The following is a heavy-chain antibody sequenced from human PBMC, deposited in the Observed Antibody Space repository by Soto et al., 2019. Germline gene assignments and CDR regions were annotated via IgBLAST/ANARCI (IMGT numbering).Heavy chain of an antibody. CDR2: ISANDVGT. J-gene: IGHJ4*02. V-gene: IGHV3-23*01. D-gene: IGHD1-20*01. Sequence: VGSLRLSCAASGFAFSSYAMTWVRQAPGKGLEWVSLISANDVGTYYAESVKTRLTISTDQSRNTVYLQMDSLRADDTAIYYCAKAKNDYNWDNRPPFDYWGQGTLVTVSS. CDR1: GFAFSSYA. CDR3: AKAKNDYNWDNRPPFDY.